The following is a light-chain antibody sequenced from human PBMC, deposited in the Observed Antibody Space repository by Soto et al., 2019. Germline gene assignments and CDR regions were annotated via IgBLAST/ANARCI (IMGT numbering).Light chain of an antibody. CDR2: DVT. Sequence: QSALTQPASVSGSPGQSITISCTGTISNYYVSWYQQHPGKAPKGIIYDVTNRPSWVSNRFSGSKSGNTASLTISGLQADDEAYYYGSSDSTTTLVFGEGTKGTV. CDR3: SSDSTTTLV. CDR1: ISNYY. J-gene: IGLJ2*01. V-gene: IGLV2-14*01.